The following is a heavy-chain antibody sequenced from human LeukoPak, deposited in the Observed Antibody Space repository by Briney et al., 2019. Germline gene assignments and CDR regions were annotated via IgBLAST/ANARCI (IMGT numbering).Heavy chain of an antibody. CDR2: IYTSGST. Sequence: SETLSLTCTVSGGSISSYYWSWIRQPAGEGLEWIGRIYTSGSTNYNPSLKSRVTMSVDTSKNQFSLKLSSVTAADTAVYYCARSPSGDYYDSSGYNWFDPRGQGTLVTVSS. CDR3: ARSPSGDYYDSSGYNWFDP. J-gene: IGHJ5*02. D-gene: IGHD3-22*01. CDR1: GGSISSYY. V-gene: IGHV4-4*07.